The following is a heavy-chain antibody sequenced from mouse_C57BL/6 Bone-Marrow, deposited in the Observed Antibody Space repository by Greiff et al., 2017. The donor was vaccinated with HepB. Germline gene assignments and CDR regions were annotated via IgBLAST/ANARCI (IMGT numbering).Heavy chain of an antibody. Sequence: EVQLVESGGDLVKPGGSLKLSCAASGFTFSSYGMSWVRQTPDKRLEWVATISSYGGYTYYPDRVKGQFTISRDNAKNTLYLQMSSLKSEGTAMYFCARPRDSSPLAYWGQGTLVTVSA. D-gene: IGHD3-2*02. V-gene: IGHV5-6*01. CDR3: ARPRDSSPLAY. J-gene: IGHJ3*01. CDR2: ISSYGGYT. CDR1: GFTFSSYG.